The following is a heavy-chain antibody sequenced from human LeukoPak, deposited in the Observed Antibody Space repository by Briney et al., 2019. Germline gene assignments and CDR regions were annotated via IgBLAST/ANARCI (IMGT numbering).Heavy chain of an antibody. CDR3: TREADYYGSGSYPYYYFDY. Sequence: GGSLRLSCTASGFTFGDYAMSWVRQAPGKGLEWAGFIRSKAYGGTTEYAASVKGRFTISRDDSKSIAYLQMNSLKTEDTAVYYCTREADYYGSGSYPYYYFDYWGQGTLVTVSS. D-gene: IGHD3-10*01. J-gene: IGHJ4*02. V-gene: IGHV3-49*04. CDR2: IRSKAYGGTT. CDR1: GFTFGDYA.